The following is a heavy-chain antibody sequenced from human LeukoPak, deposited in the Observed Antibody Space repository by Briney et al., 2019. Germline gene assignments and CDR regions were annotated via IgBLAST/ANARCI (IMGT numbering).Heavy chain of an antibody. D-gene: IGHD3-22*01. J-gene: IGHJ4*02. Sequence: PSETLSLTCTVSGGSISSYYWSWIRQPPGKGLEWIGYIYYSGSTNYNPSLKSRVTISVDTSKNRFSLKLSSVTAADTAVYYCARENNYYDSSGLGYFDYWGQGTLVTVSS. V-gene: IGHV4-59*01. CDR2: IYYSGST. CDR1: GGSISSYY. CDR3: ARENNYYDSSGLGYFDY.